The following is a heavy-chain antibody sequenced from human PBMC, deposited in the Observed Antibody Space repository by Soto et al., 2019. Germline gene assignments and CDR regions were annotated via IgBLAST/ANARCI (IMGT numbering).Heavy chain of an antibody. CDR2: IWYDGSNK. CDR1: GFTFSSYG. CDR3: AREYIDYGALYYYYYYGMDV. V-gene: IGHV3-33*01. D-gene: IGHD4-17*01. Sequence: GGSLRLSCAASGFTFSSYGMHWVRQAPGKGLEWVAVIWYDGSNKYYADSVKGRFTISRDNSKNTLYLQMNSLRAEDTAVYYCAREYIDYGALYYYYYYGMDVWGQGTTVTVSS. J-gene: IGHJ6*02.